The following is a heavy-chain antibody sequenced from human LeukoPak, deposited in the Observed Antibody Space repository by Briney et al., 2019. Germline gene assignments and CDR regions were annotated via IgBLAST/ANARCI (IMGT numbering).Heavy chain of an antibody. Sequence: GGSLRLSCAASGFTFDDYAMHWVRQAPGKGLEWVSLISGDGGSTYYADSVKGRFTISRDNSENSLYLQLNSLRTEDTALYYCAKDALGGYGDYGYYYYYMDVWGKGTTVTVSS. V-gene: IGHV3-43*02. CDR1: GFTFDDYA. CDR3: AKDALGGYGDYGYYYYYMDV. J-gene: IGHJ6*03. CDR2: ISGDGGST. D-gene: IGHD4-17*01.